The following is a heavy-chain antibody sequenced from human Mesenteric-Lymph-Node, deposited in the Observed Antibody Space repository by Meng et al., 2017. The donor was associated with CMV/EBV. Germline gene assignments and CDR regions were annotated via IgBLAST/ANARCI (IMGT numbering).Heavy chain of an antibody. CDR3: VRGRRNSGFDYNNYYDGMDV. V-gene: IGHV4-34*01. CDR2: INHSGST. D-gene: IGHD4-11*01. J-gene: IGHJ6*02. Sequence: SETLSLTCAVYGGSFSGYYWSWIRQPPGKGLEWIGEINHSGSTNYNPSLKSRVTISVDTSKNQFSLKLSSVTAADTAVYYCVRGRRNSGFDYNNYYDGMDVWGQGTTVTVSS. CDR1: GGSFSGYY.